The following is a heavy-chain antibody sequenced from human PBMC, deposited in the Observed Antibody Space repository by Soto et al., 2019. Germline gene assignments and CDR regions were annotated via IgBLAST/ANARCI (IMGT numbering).Heavy chain of an antibody. Sequence: QVQLVQSGAEVKKPGSSVKVSCKASGGTFSSYTISWVRQAPGQGLEWMGRIIPILGIANYAQKFQGRVTITADKSTSTAYMELSSLRAEDTAVYYCARDQEGVAFDYWGQGTLVTVSS. V-gene: IGHV1-69*08. CDR3: ARDQEGVAFDY. CDR2: IIPILGIA. D-gene: IGHD2-15*01. CDR1: GGTFSSYT. J-gene: IGHJ4*02.